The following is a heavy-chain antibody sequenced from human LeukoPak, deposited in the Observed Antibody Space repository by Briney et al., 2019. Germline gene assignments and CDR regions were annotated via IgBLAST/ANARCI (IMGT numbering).Heavy chain of an antibody. D-gene: IGHD2-2*01. CDR2: INPKSGGA. V-gene: IGHV1-2*02. J-gene: IGHJ5*02. CDR3: ARGVGTSWFDP. CDR1: GYTFSDYY. Sequence: ASVTVSFKASGYTFSDYYMHWVRQAPGQGLEWMGWINPKSGGANFAEKFQGRVTMTRDTSIRTVYMELSRVTYDDTAVYYCARGVGTSWFDPWGQGTLVTVSS.